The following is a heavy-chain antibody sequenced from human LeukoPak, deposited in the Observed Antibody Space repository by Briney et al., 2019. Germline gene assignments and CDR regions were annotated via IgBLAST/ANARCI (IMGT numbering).Heavy chain of an antibody. V-gene: IGHV3-48*01. Sequence: GGSLRLSCAASGFIFSSYSVNWVRQAPGKGLEWVSYTSSSSSTIYYADSVKGRFTISRDNAKNSLYLQMNSLRAEDTAVYYCARDSGSTSLRVAFDIWGQGTMVTVSS. CDR3: ARDSGSTSLRVAFDI. CDR2: TSSSSSTI. J-gene: IGHJ3*02. CDR1: GFIFSSYS. D-gene: IGHD2-2*01.